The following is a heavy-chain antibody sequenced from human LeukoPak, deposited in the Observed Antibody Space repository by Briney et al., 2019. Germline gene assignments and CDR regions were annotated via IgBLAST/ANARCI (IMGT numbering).Heavy chain of an antibody. CDR3: ARGGSFRPFDY. CDR2: ISSSSSTI. Sequence: GGSLRLSCAASGFTFSNYAMSWVRQAPGKGLEWVSYISSSSSTIYYADSVKGRFTISRDNSKNTLYLQMNSLRAEDTAVYYCARGGSFRPFDYWGQGTLVTVSS. D-gene: IGHD3-10*01. CDR1: GFTFSNYA. J-gene: IGHJ4*02. V-gene: IGHV3-48*01.